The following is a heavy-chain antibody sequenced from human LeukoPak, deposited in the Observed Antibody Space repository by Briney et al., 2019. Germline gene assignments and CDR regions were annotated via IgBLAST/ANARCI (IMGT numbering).Heavy chain of an antibody. D-gene: IGHD4-17*01. V-gene: IGHV4-39*02. Sequence: PSETLSLTCTVSTDSISSGSFYWGWVRQSPGQGLEWIGSIDSGGRTYHNPSPKSRVTMSIDTSNNQFSLELSFVTAADTAIYYCVRDYGKFVQGNWGQGTLVTVSS. J-gene: IGHJ4*02. CDR3: VRDYGKFVQGN. CDR2: IDSGGRT. CDR1: TDSISSGSFY.